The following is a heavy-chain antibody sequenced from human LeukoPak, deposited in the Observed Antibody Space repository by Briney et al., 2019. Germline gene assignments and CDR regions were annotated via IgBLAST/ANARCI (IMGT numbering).Heavy chain of an antibody. CDR2: IFYSGST. Sequence: SETLSLTCTVSGGSISTSSYYWGWVRQPPGKGLEWIGNIFYSGSTYYNPSLKSRVTISVDTSKNQFSLKLSSVTAADTAVYYCARTHRGSSSLWVYYYMGVWGKGTTVTVSS. D-gene: IGHD2-2*01. CDR3: ARTHRGSSSLWVYYYMGV. V-gene: IGHV4-39*07. J-gene: IGHJ6*03. CDR1: GGSISTSSYY.